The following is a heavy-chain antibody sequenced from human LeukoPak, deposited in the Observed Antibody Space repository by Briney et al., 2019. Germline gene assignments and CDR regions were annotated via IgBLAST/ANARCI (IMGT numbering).Heavy chain of an antibody. CDR2: IIPIFGIA. V-gene: IGHV1-69*04. CDR1: GGTFSSYA. Sequence: SVKVSCKASGGTFSSYAISWVRQPPGQGLEWMGRIIPIFGIANYAQKFQGRVTITADKSTSTAYMELSSLRSEDTAVYYCARKYYYDSSGYSPHAFDIWGQGTMVAVSS. CDR3: ARKYYYDSSGYSPHAFDI. D-gene: IGHD3-22*01. J-gene: IGHJ3*02.